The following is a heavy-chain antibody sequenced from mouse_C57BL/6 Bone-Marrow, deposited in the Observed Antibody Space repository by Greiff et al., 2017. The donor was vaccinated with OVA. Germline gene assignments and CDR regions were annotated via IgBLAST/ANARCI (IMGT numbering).Heavy chain of an antibody. CDR2: IDPETGCT. V-gene: IGHV1-15*01. CDR3: TRYDYDGDYAMDY. Sequence: QVQLKQSGAELVRPGASVTLSCKASGYTFTDYEMHWVKQTPVHGLEWIGAIDPETGCTSYNQKFKGKAIMTADKSSSTAYMELRSLTSEDSAVYYCTRYDYDGDYAMDYWGLGTSVTVSS. J-gene: IGHJ4*01. CDR1: GYTFTDYE. D-gene: IGHD2-4*01.